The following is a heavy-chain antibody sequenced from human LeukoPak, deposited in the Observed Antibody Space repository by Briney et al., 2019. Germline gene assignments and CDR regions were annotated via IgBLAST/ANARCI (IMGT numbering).Heavy chain of an antibody. J-gene: IGHJ4*02. CDR2: IRSDGTTT. V-gene: IGHV3-74*01. CDR1: GITLSRYW. D-gene: IGHD2-2*01. Sequence: QPGGSLRLSCAASGITLSRYWMHWVRQAPGKGLVWVSRIRSDGTTTTYADSVKGRFTVSRDNAKNTLYLQMNSLRAEDTAVYYCATPDNSYCTSTTCQAADYWGQGTPVTVSS. CDR3: ATPDNSYCTSTTCQAADY.